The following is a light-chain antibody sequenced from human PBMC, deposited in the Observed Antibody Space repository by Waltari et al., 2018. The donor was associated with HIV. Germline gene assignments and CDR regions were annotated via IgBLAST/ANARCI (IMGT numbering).Light chain of an antibody. CDR1: RSILYSSDNRNY. CDR2: WAS. V-gene: IGKV4-1*01. J-gene: IGKJ4*01. CDR3: QQYFRIPPT. Sequence: DIVMTQSPDSLPVSLGERATINCTSSRSILYSSDNRNYLAWYHQKPRQPPKLLISWASTRESGVPDRFSGSGSGTDFTLTITRLQAEDVAVYHCQQYFRIPPTFGGGTKVQIK.